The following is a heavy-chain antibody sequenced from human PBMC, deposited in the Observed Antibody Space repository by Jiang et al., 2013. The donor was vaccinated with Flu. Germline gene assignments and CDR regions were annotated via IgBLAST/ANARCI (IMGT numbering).Heavy chain of an antibody. D-gene: IGHD1-26*01. J-gene: IGHJ3*02. V-gene: IGHV4-39*01. CDR2: IYYSGST. CDR1: GGSISSSSYF. CDR3: ARRLWVNDAFDI. Sequence: SGPGLVKPSETLSLTCTVSGGSISSSSYFWGWIRQPPGKGLEWIGSIYYSGSTYYNPSLKSRVTISVDTSKNQFSLKLSSVTAADTAVYYCARRLWVNDAFDIVGPRDKWSPVSS.